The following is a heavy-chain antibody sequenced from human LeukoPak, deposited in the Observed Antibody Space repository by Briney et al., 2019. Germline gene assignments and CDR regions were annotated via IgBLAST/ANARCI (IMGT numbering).Heavy chain of an antibody. CDR2: FYHSGGT. V-gene: IGHV4-59*01. CDR1: GGSISSYY. J-gene: IGHJ4*02. D-gene: IGHD6-13*01. CDR3: ARSLSSSRFSLWKY. Sequence: SETLSLTCTVSGGSISSYYLSWMRQLPGKGLEWIGYFYHSGGTNYNPSLQGRVTMSIDTSKNQFSLKLTSVTAADTAVYRARSLSSSRFSLWKYWGQGTLVTVSS.